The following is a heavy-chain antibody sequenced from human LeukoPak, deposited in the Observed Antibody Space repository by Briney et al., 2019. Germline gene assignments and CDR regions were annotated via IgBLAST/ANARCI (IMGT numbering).Heavy chain of an antibody. V-gene: IGHV4-38-2*02. CDR1: GYSISSGYY. Sequence: SETLSLTCAVSGYSISSGYYWGWIRQPPGKGLEWIGSIYHSESTYYNPSLKSRVTISVDTSKNHFSLKLSSVTAADTAVYYCARDRIYGSGSYFYYGMDVWGKGTTVTVSS. CDR3: ARDRIYGSGSYFYYGMDV. J-gene: IGHJ6*04. CDR2: IYHSEST. D-gene: IGHD3-10*01.